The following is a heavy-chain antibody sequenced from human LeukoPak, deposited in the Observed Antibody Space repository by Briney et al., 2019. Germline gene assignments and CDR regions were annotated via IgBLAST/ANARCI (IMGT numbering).Heavy chain of an antibody. CDR1: GFTFSTYS. CDR2: IGSDSSSI. D-gene: IGHD3-3*01. J-gene: IGHJ6*03. CDR3: ARSGRWSGYSVGYYYYYIDV. V-gene: IGHV3-48*01. Sequence: PGGSLRLSCAASGFTFSTYSMNWVRQAPGKGLEWISYIGSDSSSIYYADSVKGRFTISRDNARNSLYLQMNSLRAEDTAVFYCARSGRWSGYSVGYYYYYIDVWGKGTTVTVSS.